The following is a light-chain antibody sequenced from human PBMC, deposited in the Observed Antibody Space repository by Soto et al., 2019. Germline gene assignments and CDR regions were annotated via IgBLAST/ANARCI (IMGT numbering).Light chain of an antibody. V-gene: IGKV1-5*03. CDR3: QQYNTYWT. Sequence: DIQMTQSPSTLSASVGDRATITCRASQSISNWLAWYQQKPGKAPKLLIYKASILESGVSSRFNGSGSGTEFTLTISSLQPADFASYYCQQYNTYWTFGQGTKVDIK. CDR1: QSISNW. J-gene: IGKJ1*01. CDR2: KAS.